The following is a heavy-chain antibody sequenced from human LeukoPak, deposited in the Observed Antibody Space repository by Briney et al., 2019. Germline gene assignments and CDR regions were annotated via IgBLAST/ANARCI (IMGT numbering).Heavy chain of an antibody. CDR3: AAGRITMIVVVKFDY. Sequence: ASVKVSCKVSGYTLTELSMHWVRQAPGKGPEWMGGFDPEDGETIYAQKFQGRVTMTEDTSTDTAYMELSSLRSEDTAVYYCAAGRITMIVVVKFDYWGQGTLVTVSS. CDR1: GYTLTELS. V-gene: IGHV1-24*01. D-gene: IGHD3-22*01. J-gene: IGHJ4*02. CDR2: FDPEDGET.